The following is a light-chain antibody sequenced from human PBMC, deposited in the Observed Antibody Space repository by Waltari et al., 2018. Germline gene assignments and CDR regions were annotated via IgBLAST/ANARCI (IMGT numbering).Light chain of an antibody. V-gene: IGKV3-15*01. CDR2: GAS. CDR3: QQYNIRLT. J-gene: IGKJ4*01. CDR1: QPISSN. Sequence: EIVMTQPPATLSVSAGERATLSCRAIQPISSNLALYQHKPGQAPRLLISGASTRASGIPARFSGSGSGTQFTLTINSLQSEDFAVYYCQQYNIRLTFGGGTKVDIK.